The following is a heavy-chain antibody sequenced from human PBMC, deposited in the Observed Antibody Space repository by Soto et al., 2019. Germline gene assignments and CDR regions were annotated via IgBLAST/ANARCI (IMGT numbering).Heavy chain of an antibody. CDR2: IYYSGST. CDR3: ARHRYSSSLIPRDAFDI. D-gene: IGHD6-13*01. CDR1: GGSISSSSYY. J-gene: IGHJ3*02. V-gene: IGHV4-39*01. Sequence: PSETLSLTCTVSGGSISSSSYYWGWIRQPPGKGLEWIGSIYYSGSTYYNPSLKSRVTISVDTSKNQFSLKLSSVTAADTAVYYCARHRYSSSLIPRDAFDIWGQGTMVTVSS.